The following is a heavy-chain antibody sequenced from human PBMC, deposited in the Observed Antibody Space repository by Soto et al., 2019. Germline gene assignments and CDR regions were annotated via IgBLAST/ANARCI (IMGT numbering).Heavy chain of an antibody. Sequence: QVQLVQSGGNVGQPGRSLRLSCAASGFTFSNYGMHWVRQAPGKGLEWLAFISHDGSNTYYADSVKGRFTISRDKSKNTMYLQMNSLRAEDTAVFYCAKEPKIQLWLHYFDYWGQGTLVTVSS. CDR1: GFTFSNYG. J-gene: IGHJ4*02. V-gene: IGHV3-30*18. D-gene: IGHD5-18*01. CDR2: ISHDGSNT. CDR3: AKEPKIQLWLHYFDY.